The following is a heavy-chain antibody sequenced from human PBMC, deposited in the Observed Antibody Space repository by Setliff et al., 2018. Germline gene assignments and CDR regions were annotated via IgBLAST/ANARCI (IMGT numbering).Heavy chain of an antibody. CDR3: AKVPNSGGYAGPFDF. Sequence: SLRLSCGASGFTFRKYWMYWVRQVPGKGLVWVSRINGDGTITNYADSVKCRFTISRDNAKNTLYLQMNSLSAEDTAVYYCAKVPNSGGYAGPFDFWGQGTLVTV. CDR1: GFTFRKYW. V-gene: IGHV3-74*01. CDR2: INGDGTIT. D-gene: IGHD5-12*01. J-gene: IGHJ4*02.